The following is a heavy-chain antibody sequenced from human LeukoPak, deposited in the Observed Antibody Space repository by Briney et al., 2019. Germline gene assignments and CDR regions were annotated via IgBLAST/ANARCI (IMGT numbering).Heavy chain of an antibody. J-gene: IGHJ4*02. D-gene: IGHD3-10*01. Sequence: SETLSLTCTVSGGSISSSSYYWGWIRQPPGKGLEWIGTVYSSGSTYYNPSLKSRVTISVDTSKNQFSLKLSSVTAADTAVYYCAREGGSGSSDYWGQGTLVTVSS. CDR3: AREGGSGSSDY. CDR1: GGSISSSSYY. CDR2: VYSSGST. V-gene: IGHV4-39*07.